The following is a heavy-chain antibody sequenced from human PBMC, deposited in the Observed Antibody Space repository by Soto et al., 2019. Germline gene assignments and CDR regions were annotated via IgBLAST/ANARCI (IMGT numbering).Heavy chain of an antibody. J-gene: IGHJ6*02. Sequence: ASVKVSCKASGGTFSSYAISWVRQAPGQGLEWMGGIIPIFGTANYAQKFQGRVTITADKSTSTAYMELSSLRSEDTAVYYCARMWDYYDSGGYSLNGMDVWGQGTTVTVSS. CDR3: ARMWDYYDSGGYSLNGMDV. D-gene: IGHD3-22*01. CDR1: GGTFSSYA. CDR2: IIPIFGTA. V-gene: IGHV1-69*06.